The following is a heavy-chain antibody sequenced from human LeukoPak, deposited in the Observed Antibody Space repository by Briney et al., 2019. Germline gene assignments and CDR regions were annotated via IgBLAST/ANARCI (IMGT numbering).Heavy chain of an antibody. D-gene: IGHD1-26*01. V-gene: IGHV3-48*01. Sequence: GGSLRLSCAASGFTFNNYNINWVRQAPGKGLEWVSYISSGSTTIYYADSVKGRFTISRDNAKNSLYLQMNSLRAEDTAVYYCATGNYFNWGQGTLVTVSS. CDR1: GFTFNNYN. CDR2: ISSGSTTI. J-gene: IGHJ4*02. CDR3: ATGNYFN.